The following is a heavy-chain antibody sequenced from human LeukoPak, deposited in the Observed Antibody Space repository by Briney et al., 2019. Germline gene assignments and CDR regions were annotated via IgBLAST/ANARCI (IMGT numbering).Heavy chain of an antibody. CDR3: ARLDSSNDAFDI. CDR2: INHSGST. V-gene: IGHV4-34*01. J-gene: IGHJ3*02. Sequence: GSLRLSCAASGFTFSDYFMTWIRQPPGKGLEWIGEINHSGSTNYNPSLKSRVTISVDTSKNQFSLKLSSVTAADTAVYYCARLDSSNDAFDIWGQGTMVTVSS. D-gene: IGHD3-22*01. CDR1: GFTFSDYF.